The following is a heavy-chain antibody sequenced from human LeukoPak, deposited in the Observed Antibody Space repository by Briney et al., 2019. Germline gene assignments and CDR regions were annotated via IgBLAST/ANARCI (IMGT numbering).Heavy chain of an antibody. D-gene: IGHD3-22*01. J-gene: IGHJ4*02. CDR1: GFTFSTYS. CDR3: ARGIYYYDSSDIGGGYYFDY. CDR2: ISYHGSNK. Sequence: GGSLRLSCAASGFTFSTYSMIWVRQAPGKGLEWVAVISYHGSNKYYADSVKGRFTISRDNSKKTVFLQMNSLRAEDTAVYYCARGIYYYDSSDIGGGYYFDYWGQGTLVTVSS. V-gene: IGHV3-30*03.